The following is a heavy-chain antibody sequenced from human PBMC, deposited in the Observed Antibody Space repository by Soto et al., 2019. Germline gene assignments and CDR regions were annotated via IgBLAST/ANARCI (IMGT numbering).Heavy chain of an antibody. V-gene: IGHV5-51*01. CDR3: ARALRLDIVVVPAAI. CDR2: IYPGDSDT. Sequence: GESLKISCKGSGYSFTSYWIGWVRQMPGKGLEWMGIIYPGDSDTRYSPSFQGQVTISADKSISTAYLQWSSLKASDTAMYYCARALRLDIVVVPAAIWGQGTLVTVSS. J-gene: IGHJ4*02. D-gene: IGHD2-2*01. CDR1: GYSFTSYW.